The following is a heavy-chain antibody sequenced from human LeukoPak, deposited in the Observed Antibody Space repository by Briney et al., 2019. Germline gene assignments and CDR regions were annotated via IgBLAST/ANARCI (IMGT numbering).Heavy chain of an antibody. Sequence: SETLSLTCTVSGGSISSYYWSCIRQPPGKGLEWIGYIYYSGSTNYNPSLKSRVTISVDTSKNQFSLKLSSVTAADTAVYYCARQIAVAGIDYWGQGTLVTVSS. J-gene: IGHJ4*02. CDR1: GGSISSYY. CDR3: ARQIAVAGIDY. CDR2: IYYSGST. D-gene: IGHD6-19*01. V-gene: IGHV4-59*08.